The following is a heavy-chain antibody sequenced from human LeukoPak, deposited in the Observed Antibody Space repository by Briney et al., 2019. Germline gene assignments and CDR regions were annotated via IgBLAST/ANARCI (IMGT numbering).Heavy chain of an antibody. Sequence: ASVKVSCKASGYTFTSYDINWVRQAPGQGLEWMGWMNPNSGNTGYAQKFQGRVTMTRNTSISTAYVELSSLRSEDTAVYYCAGTNGAVAGTDFDYWGQGTLVTVSS. J-gene: IGHJ4*02. CDR2: MNPNSGNT. CDR3: AGTNGAVAGTDFDY. D-gene: IGHD6-19*01. V-gene: IGHV1-8*01. CDR1: GYTFTSYD.